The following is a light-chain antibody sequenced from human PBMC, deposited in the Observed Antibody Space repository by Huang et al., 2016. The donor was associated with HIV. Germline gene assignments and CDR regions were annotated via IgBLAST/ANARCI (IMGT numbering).Light chain of an antibody. Sequence: EIVMTQSPATLSLSPGERATPARRASPSVNSKLAWYHQKPGQAPRLLIYGASTRATGVPGRFSGSGAGTEFTLTISSLQSEDFAVYYCQQYSKWPPYTFGQGTKLESK. CDR3: QQYSKWPPYT. J-gene: IGKJ2*01. CDR2: GAS. V-gene: IGKV3-15*01. CDR1: PSVNSK.